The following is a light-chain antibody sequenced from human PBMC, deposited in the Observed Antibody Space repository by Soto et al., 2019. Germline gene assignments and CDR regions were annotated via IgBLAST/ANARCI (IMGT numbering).Light chain of an antibody. Sequence: EIVMTQSPATLSVSPGERATLSCRASQSVSSDLAWYHQEPGQAPRLLIYDASNRATGIPARFSGSGSGTDFTLTISSLEPEDFAVYYCQQRSNWPPLTFGGGTKVDIK. V-gene: IGKV3-11*01. J-gene: IGKJ4*01. CDR1: QSVSSD. CDR3: QQRSNWPPLT. CDR2: DAS.